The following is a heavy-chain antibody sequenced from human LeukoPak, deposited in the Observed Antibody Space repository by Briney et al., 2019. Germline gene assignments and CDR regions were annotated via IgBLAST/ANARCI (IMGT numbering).Heavy chain of an antibody. J-gene: IGHJ3*02. D-gene: IGHD2-2*01. CDR1: GFTFSDHY. V-gene: IGHV3-72*01. CDR2: SRNKANSYTT. Sequence: GGSLRLSCATSGFTFSDHYMDWVRQAPGKGLEWVGRSRNKANSYTTEYAASVKGRFTISRDDSKNSLYLQMNSLKTDDTAVYYCALSYQLLSLRAFDIWGQGTMATVSS. CDR3: ALSYQLLSLRAFDI.